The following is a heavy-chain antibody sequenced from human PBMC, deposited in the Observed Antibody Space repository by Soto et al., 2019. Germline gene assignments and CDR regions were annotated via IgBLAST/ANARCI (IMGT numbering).Heavy chain of an antibody. CDR3: ARVRDFWSSYYYDYYYYMDV. CDR2: MNPNSGNT. J-gene: IGHJ6*03. V-gene: IGHV1-8*01. Sequence: QVQLVQSGAEVKKPGASVKVSCKASGYTFTSYDINWVRQATGQGLEWMGWMNPNSGNTGYAQKFQGRVTMTRNTSISTAYMELSSLRSEDTAVYYCARVRDFWSSYYYDYYYYMDVWGKGTTVTVSS. CDR1: GYTFTSYD. D-gene: IGHD3-3*01.